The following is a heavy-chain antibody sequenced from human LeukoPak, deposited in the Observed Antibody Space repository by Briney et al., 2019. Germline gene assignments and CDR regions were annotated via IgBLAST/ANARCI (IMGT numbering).Heavy chain of an antibody. Sequence: PGGSLRLSCAASGFTFSDYGMHWVRQAPGKGLEWVAVVSYDGGNEYYTDSVEGRFTISRDNSKNTLYLQMNSLRAEDTAVYYCAKDIYYDSSGYYSWGQGTLVTVSS. CDR1: GFTFSDYG. CDR2: VSYDGGNE. D-gene: IGHD3-22*01. J-gene: IGHJ4*02. CDR3: AKDIYYDSSGYYS. V-gene: IGHV3-30*18.